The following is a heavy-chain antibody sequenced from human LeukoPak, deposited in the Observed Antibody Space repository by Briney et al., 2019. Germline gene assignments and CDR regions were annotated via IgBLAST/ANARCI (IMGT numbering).Heavy chain of an antibody. CDR1: GFTFSSYE. V-gene: IGHV3-48*03. J-gene: IGHJ6*03. CDR3: AREKRVTMVRGPPYYYYYMDV. D-gene: IGHD3-10*01. Sequence: GGSLRLSCAASGFTFSSYEMNWVRQAPGKGLEWVSYISSSGSTIYYADSVKGRFTISRDNAKNSLYLQMNSLRAEDTAVYYCAREKRVTMVRGPPYYYYYMDVWGKGTTVTISS. CDR2: ISSSGSTI.